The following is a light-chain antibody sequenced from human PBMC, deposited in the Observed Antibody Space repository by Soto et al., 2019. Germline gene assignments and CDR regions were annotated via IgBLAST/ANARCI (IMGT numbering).Light chain of an antibody. CDR3: QQRSNWLIS. CDR1: QSVSGY. Sequence: EIVLTQSPATLSLSPGERATLSCRASQSVSGYLAWYQQKPGQAPRLPIYDGSHRATGIPARFSGSGSGTDFTPTISGLEPEDFAVYYCQQRSNWLISFGPGTKVDIK. CDR2: DGS. J-gene: IGKJ3*01. V-gene: IGKV3-11*01.